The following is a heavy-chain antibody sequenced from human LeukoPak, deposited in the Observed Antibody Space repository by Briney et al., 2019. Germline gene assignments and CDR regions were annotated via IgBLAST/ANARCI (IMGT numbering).Heavy chain of an antibody. Sequence: PGRSLRLSCAASGLTFSSYGMHWVRQAPGKGLEWVAVIWYDGSNKYYADSVKGRFTISRDNSKNTLYLQMNSLRAEDTAVYYCARGGLGIGDFDIWGQGTMVTVSS. J-gene: IGHJ3*02. CDR2: IWYDGSNK. CDR1: GLTFSSYG. CDR3: ARGGLGIGDFDI. V-gene: IGHV3-33*01. D-gene: IGHD7-27*01.